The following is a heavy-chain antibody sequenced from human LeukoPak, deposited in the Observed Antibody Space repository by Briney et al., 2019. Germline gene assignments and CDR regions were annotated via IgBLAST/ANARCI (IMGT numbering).Heavy chain of an antibody. V-gene: IGHV3-7*01. CDR1: GFIFSSYY. CDR3: ARWRGQQSEFDL. J-gene: IGHJ4*02. D-gene: IGHD6-13*01. CDR2: KNPDGGQE. Sequence: PGGSLRLSCAASGFIFSSYYMSWVRQAPGKGLECVAHKNPDGGQEPCVDSVKGRFTVSRDNAKNSVFLQMNDLRVEDTAMYYCARWRGQQSEFDLWGQGTLVTVSS.